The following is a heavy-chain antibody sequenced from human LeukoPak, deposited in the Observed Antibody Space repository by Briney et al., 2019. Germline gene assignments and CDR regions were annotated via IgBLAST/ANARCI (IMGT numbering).Heavy chain of an antibody. CDR2: ISYDGSNK. Sequence: QTGGSLRLSCAASGFTFSSYAMHWVRQAPGKGLEWVAVISYDGSNKYYADSVKGRFTISRDNSKNTLYLQMNSLRAEDTAVYYCARSLTYIVVVVAAWVDYWGQGTLVTVSS. V-gene: IGHV3-30-3*01. J-gene: IGHJ4*02. CDR3: ARSLTYIVVVVAAWVDY. CDR1: GFTFSSYA. D-gene: IGHD2-15*01.